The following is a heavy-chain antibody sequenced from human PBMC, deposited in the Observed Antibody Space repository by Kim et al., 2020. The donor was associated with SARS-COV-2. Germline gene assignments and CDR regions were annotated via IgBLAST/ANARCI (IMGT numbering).Heavy chain of an antibody. J-gene: IGHJ6*02. CDR1: GGSISSGGYY. D-gene: IGHD6-13*01. V-gene: IGHV4-31*03. CDR3: ARAGGNFSSWADYYYYYGMDV. CDR2: IYYSGST. Sequence: SETLSFTCTVSGGSISSGGYYWSWIRQHPGKGLEWIGYIYYSGSTYYNPSLKSRVTISVDTSKNQFSLKLSSVTAADTAVYYCARAGGNFSSWADYYYYYGMDVWGQGTTVTVSS.